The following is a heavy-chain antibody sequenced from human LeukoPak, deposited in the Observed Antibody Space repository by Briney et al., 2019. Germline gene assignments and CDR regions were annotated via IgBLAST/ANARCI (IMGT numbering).Heavy chain of an antibody. CDR3: AVTTKRAIFDY. CDR2: ISYDGSNK. V-gene: IGHV3-30*04. J-gene: IGHJ4*02. D-gene: IGHD4-11*01. Sequence: GGSLRLSCAASGFTFSSYAMHWVRQAPGKGLEWVAVISYDGSNKYYADSVKGRFTISRDNSKNTLYLQMNSLRAEDTAVYYCAVTTKRAIFDYWGQGTLVTVSS. CDR1: GFTFSSYA.